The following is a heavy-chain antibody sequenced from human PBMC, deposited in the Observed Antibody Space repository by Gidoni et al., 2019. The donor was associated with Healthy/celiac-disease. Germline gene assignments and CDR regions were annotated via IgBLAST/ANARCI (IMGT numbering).Heavy chain of an antibody. J-gene: IGHJ3*02. V-gene: IGHV3-15*01. CDR3: TTERELLPFSDAFDI. CDR1: GFTFSNAW. CDR2: IKSKTDGGTT. D-gene: IGHD1-26*01. Sequence: EVQLVESGGGLVKPGGSLRLSCAASGFTFSNAWMSWVRQAPGKGLEWVGRIKSKTDGGTTDYAAPVKGRFTISRDDSKNTLYLQMNSLKTEDTAVYYCTTERELLPFSDAFDIWGQGTMVTVSS.